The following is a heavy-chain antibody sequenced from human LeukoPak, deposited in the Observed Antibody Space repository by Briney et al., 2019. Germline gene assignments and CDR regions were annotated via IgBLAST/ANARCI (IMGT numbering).Heavy chain of an antibody. Sequence: GASVKVSCKASGYTFTSYGISWVRQAPGQGLEWMGWISAYNGNTNYAQKLQGGVTMTTDTSTSTAYMELSCQRSDDTAGYCSAIEGQQLVDEYYGGIDVRGQGAPVTVSS. D-gene: IGHD6-13*01. V-gene: IGHV1-18*01. CDR2: ISAYNGNT. CDR3: AIEGQQLVDEYYGGIDV. CDR1: GYTFTSYG. J-gene: IGHJ6*01.